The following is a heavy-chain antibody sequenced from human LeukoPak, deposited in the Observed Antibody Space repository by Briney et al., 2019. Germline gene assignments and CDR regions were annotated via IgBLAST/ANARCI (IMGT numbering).Heavy chain of an antibody. CDR3: VRDDDRPDNGLDY. V-gene: IGHV3-23*01. J-gene: IGHJ4*02. CDR2: ISGSGGST. CDR1: GFTFSSYG. D-gene: IGHD3-22*01. Sequence: GGSLRLSCAASGFTFSSYGMSWVRQAPVKGLEWVSGISGSGGSTYYADSVKGRFTISRDNSKNTLYLQMNSLRAEDTAVYYCVRDDDRPDNGLDYWGQGTLVTVSS.